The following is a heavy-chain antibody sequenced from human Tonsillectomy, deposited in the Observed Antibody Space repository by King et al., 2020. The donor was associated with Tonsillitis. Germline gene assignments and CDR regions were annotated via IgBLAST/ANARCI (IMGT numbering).Heavy chain of an antibody. J-gene: IGHJ4*02. V-gene: IGHV4-34*01. Sequence: NYNPSLKSRVPLTVDTSKNQFSLKLSSVTAADTAVYYCARGRATDYWGQGT. CDR3: ARGRATDY.